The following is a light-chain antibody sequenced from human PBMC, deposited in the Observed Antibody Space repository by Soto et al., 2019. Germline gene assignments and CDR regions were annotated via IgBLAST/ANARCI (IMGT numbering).Light chain of an antibody. CDR2: EVS. J-gene: IGLJ2*01. CDR1: SSDIGGYNF. Sequence: QSALTQPPSASGSPGQSVTISCTRTSSDIGGYNFVSWFQQHPGKAPKLMIYEVSKRPSGVPDRFSGSKSGDTASLTVSGLQPEDEADYYCSSFGGSNNVVFGGGTKLTVL. V-gene: IGLV2-8*01. CDR3: SSFGGSNNVV.